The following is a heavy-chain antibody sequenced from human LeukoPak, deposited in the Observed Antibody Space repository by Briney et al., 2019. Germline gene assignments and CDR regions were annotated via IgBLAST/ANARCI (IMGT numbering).Heavy chain of an antibody. CDR1: GFTFSDYY. CDR2: IWYDGSNK. J-gene: IGHJ4*02. CDR3: ARELWFGELLWDY. D-gene: IGHD3-10*01. V-gene: IGHV3-33*08. Sequence: GGSLRLSCAASGFTFSDYYMSWTRQAPGKGLEWVAVIWYDGSNKYYADSVKGRFTISRDNSKNTLYLQMNSLRAEDTAVYYCARELWFGELLWDYWGQGTLVTVSS.